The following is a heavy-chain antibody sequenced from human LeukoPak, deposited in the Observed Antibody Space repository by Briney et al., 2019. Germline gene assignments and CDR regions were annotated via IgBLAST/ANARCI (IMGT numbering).Heavy chain of an antibody. CDR2: ISTNVGST. Sequence: GGSLRLSCAASGFTFSSYAMSWVRQAPGKGLEWVSGISTNVGSTYYADSVKGRFTISRDNAKNTLYLQINSLRAEDTAVYYCARGNYPSSFDSWGQGTLVTVSS. V-gene: IGHV3-23*01. J-gene: IGHJ4*02. CDR3: ARGNYPSSFDS. CDR1: GFTFSSYA. D-gene: IGHD5-24*01.